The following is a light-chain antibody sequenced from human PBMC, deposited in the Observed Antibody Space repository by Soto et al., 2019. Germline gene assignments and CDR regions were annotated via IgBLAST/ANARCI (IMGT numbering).Light chain of an antibody. CDR2: GAS. Sequence: EIQLIQSPPTLSASVGDRVTITCRASQSIRHYLAWYQQMPGKAPKLLIYGASTLQSGVPSRFSGSGSGTEFTLTISSLQPDDFGTYFCQHHNSYSQTFGQGTKV. CDR1: QSIRHY. CDR3: QHHNSYSQT. V-gene: IGKV1-5*01. J-gene: IGKJ1*01.